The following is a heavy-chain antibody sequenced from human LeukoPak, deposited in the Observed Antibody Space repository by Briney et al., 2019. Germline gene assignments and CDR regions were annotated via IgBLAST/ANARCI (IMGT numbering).Heavy chain of an antibody. V-gene: IGHV1-8*03. CDR3: ARDLGYSSSGWFDP. Sequence: ASVKVSCKASGYTFTSYDINWVRQATGQGLEWMGWMNPNSGNTGYAQKFQGRVTITRNTSISTAYMELRSLRSDDTAVYYCARDLGYSSSGWFDPWGQGTLVTVSS. CDR2: MNPNSGNT. J-gene: IGHJ5*02. CDR1: GYTFTSYD. D-gene: IGHD6-6*01.